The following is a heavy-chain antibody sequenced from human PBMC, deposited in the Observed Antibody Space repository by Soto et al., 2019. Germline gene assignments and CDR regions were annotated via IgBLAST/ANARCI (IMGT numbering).Heavy chain of an antibody. CDR2: ISDSGGST. J-gene: IGHJ4*02. Sequence: EVHLVEYGGGLVQPGGSLRLSCVVSGSTFSSDDMSWVRRAPGRGLEWVSGISDSGGSTYYADSVKGRFTISRDNAKNTLYLQMKSLRVEDTALYYCAKDGGWSLAVAGLFDYWGPGTQVTVSS. D-gene: IGHD6-19*01. V-gene: IGHV3-23*04. CDR3: AKDGGWSLAVAGLFDY. CDR1: GSTFSSDD.